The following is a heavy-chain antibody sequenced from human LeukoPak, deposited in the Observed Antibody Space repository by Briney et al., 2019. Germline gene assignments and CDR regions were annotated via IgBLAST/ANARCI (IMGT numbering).Heavy chain of an antibody. CDR1: GGSISNYY. V-gene: IGHV4-59*01. CDR3: AKSGYCSSTSCYDY. J-gene: IGHJ4*02. Sequence: SETLSLTCNVSGGSISNYYWSWIRQPPGKGLEWIGYTYYTGSTNYNPSLKSRVTISVDTSKNQLSLKLSSVTAADTAVYYCAKSGYCSSTSCYDYWGQGTLVTVSS. CDR2: TYYTGST. D-gene: IGHD2-2*01.